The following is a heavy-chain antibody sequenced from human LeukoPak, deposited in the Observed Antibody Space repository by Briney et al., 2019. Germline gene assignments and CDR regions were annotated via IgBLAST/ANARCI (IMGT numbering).Heavy chain of an antibody. V-gene: IGHV7-4-1*02. CDR3: ARDATIGYCSNTSCLYYYYYMDV. D-gene: IGHD2-2*03. CDR2: INTNTGNP. CDR1: GYTFTSYA. Sequence: GASVKVSCKASGYTFTSYAMNWVRQAPGQGLEWMGWINTNTGNPTYAQGFTGRFVFSLDTSVSTAYLQISSLKAEDTAVYYCARDATIGYCSNTSCLYYYYYMDVWGKGTTVTVSS. J-gene: IGHJ6*03.